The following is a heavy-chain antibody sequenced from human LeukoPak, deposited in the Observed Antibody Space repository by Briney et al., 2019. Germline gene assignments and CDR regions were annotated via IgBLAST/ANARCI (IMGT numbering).Heavy chain of an antibody. J-gene: IGHJ3*02. D-gene: IGHD6-19*01. V-gene: IGHV3-53*01. CDR1: GFTFSSSA. Sequence: SGGSLRLSCAASGFTFSSSAMSWVRQAPGKGLEWVSVMFSGGTPYYADSVKGRFTISRDNSKNTLFLQMSSLRAEDTAVYYCTRGISSGSAFDIWGQGTMVTVSS. CDR2: MFSGGTP. CDR3: TRGISSGSAFDI.